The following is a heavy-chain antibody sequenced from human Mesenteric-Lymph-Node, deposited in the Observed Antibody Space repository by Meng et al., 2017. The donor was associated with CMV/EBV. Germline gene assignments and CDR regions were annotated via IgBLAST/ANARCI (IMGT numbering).Heavy chain of an antibody. CDR3: ARGQYYGSGSYYFWWFDP. CDR1: SSSYA. V-gene: IGHV1-69*06. CDR2: IIPIFGTA. J-gene: IGHJ5*02. Sequence: SSSYASSWMRQAPGQGLEWMCGIIPIFGTANYAPKFQGRVTITADKSTSTASMELSSLRSEDTAVYYCARGQYYGSGSYYFWWFDPWGQGTLVTVSS. D-gene: IGHD3-10*01.